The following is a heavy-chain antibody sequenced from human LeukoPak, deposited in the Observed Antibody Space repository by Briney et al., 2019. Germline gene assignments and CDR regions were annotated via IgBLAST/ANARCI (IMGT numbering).Heavy chain of an antibody. CDR2: IFYSGTT. D-gene: IGHD4-17*01. V-gene: IGHV4-30-4*07. CDR1: GGSISRGGYS. Sequence: SETLSLTCAVSGGSISRGGYSWSWIRQPPGKGLECIGYIFYSGTTYYNPSLKSRATISVDTSKNEVSLKLSSVTAADTAVYYCARLTVATEPYFDDWGQGTLVIVSS. CDR3: ARLTVATEPYFDD. J-gene: IGHJ4*02.